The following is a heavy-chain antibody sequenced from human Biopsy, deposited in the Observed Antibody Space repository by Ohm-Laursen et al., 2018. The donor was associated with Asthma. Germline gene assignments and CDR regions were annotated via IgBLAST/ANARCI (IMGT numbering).Heavy chain of an antibody. CDR3: ARVDAIMISGDFYFYSGFDL. CDR2: INAGNGNT. J-gene: IGHJ6*02. CDR1: GYTFINYA. D-gene: IGHD3-16*01. Sequence: ASVKVSCKASGYTFINYAIHWVRQAPGQRLEWMGWINAGNGNTKYSQKFQGRVTITADESTSTAYMKMSSLRSEDTAVYYCARVDAIMISGDFYFYSGFDLWGQGTTVRVSS. V-gene: IGHV1-3*01.